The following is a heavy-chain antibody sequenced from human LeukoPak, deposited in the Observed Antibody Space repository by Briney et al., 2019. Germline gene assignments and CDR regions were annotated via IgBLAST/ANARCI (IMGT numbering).Heavy chain of an antibody. CDR2: IYYSGTT. CDR1: GGSISSYY. CDR3: ARDGAAAGYYYYMDV. Sequence: SETLSLTCTVSGGSISSYYWSWIRQPPGKGLEWIGYIYYSGTTNYNPSLKSRVTMSVDTSKNQFSLKLSSVTAADTAVYYCARDGAAAGYYYYMDVWGKGTTVTVSS. J-gene: IGHJ6*03. V-gene: IGHV4-59*12. D-gene: IGHD6-13*01.